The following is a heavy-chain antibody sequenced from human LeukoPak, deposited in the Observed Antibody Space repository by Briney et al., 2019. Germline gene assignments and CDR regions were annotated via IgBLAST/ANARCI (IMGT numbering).Heavy chain of an antibody. CDR1: GGSISSGDYS. Sequence: PSQTLSLTCNVSGGSISSGDYSWNWIRQHPENSLEWIGYIFYSGSAYYNPSLKSRVSISVDTSKNQFSLKLSSVTAADTAVYYCARGSTLIRGFDYWGQGTLVTVSS. D-gene: IGHD3-10*01. CDR2: IFYSGSA. CDR3: ARGSTLIRGFDY. V-gene: IGHV4-31*03. J-gene: IGHJ4*02.